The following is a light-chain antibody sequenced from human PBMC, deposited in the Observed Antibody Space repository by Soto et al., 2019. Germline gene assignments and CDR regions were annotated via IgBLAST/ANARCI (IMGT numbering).Light chain of an antibody. Sequence: QAVVTQPPSVSGAPGQRVTLSCTGNTSNLGAGYDVHRYQQLPGAAPKLVIFGNRNRPSGVPERFSGSKSGTSASLAITGLQAEDEADYYCQAYDYILTASVFGGGTKLTVL. CDR1: TSNLGAGYD. J-gene: IGLJ3*02. V-gene: IGLV1-40*01. CDR3: QAYDYILTASV. CDR2: GNR.